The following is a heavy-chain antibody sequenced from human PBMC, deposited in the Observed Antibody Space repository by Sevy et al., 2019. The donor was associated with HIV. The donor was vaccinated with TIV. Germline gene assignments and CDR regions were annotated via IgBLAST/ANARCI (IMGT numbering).Heavy chain of an antibody. V-gene: IGHV3-23*01. Sequence: GESLKISCAASGFTFSSYVMSWVRQAPGKGLEWVSAISGSGGSTYYADSVKGRFTISRDNSKNTLYLQMNSLRAEDTAVYYCAKAPNGYYGSGREGYYFDYWGQGTLVTVSS. CDR1: GFTFSSYV. CDR3: AKAPNGYYGSGREGYYFDY. CDR2: ISGSGGST. J-gene: IGHJ4*02. D-gene: IGHD3-10*01.